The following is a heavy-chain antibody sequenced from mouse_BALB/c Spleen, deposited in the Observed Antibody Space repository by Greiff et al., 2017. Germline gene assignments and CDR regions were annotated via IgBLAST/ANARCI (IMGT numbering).Heavy chain of an antibody. Sequence: QVQLQQPGAELVKPGASVKLSCKASGYTFTSYWMHWVKQRPGQGLEWIGVINPSNGRTNYNEKFTSKATLNVDKSSSTAYMQLSSLTSEDAAVYYGARRGVVATRFDYWGQGTTLTVSS. J-gene: IGHJ2*01. CDR1: GYTFTSYW. CDR3: ARRGVVATRFDY. D-gene: IGHD1-1*01. V-gene: IGHV1S81*02. CDR2: INPSNGRT.